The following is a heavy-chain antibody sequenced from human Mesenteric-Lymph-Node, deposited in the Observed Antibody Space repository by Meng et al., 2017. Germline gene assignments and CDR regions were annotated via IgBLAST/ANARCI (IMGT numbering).Heavy chain of an antibody. D-gene: IGHD3-3*01. CDR2: IRSKANSYAT. Sequence: GESLKISCAASGFTFSGSAMHWVRQASGKGLEWVGRIRSKANSYATAYAASVKGRFTISRDDSKNTAYLQMNSLKTEDTAVYYCTALSSIFGVVIYDYWGQGNLV. V-gene: IGHV3-73*01. CDR1: GFTFSGSA. J-gene: IGHJ4*02. CDR3: TALSSIFGVVIYDY.